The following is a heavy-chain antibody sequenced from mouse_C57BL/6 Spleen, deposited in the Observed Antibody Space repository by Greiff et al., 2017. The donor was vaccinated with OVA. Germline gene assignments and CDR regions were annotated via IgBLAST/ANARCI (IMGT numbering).Heavy chain of an antibody. Sequence: QVQLQQPGAELVKPGASVKLSCKASGYTFTSYWMHWVKQRPGQGLEWIGMIHPNSGSTNYNEKFKSKATLTVDKSSSTAYMQLSSRTSEDSAVYYCARDYGNSWFAYWGQGTLVTVSA. CDR2: IHPNSGST. V-gene: IGHV1-64*01. CDR3: ARDYGNSWFAY. J-gene: IGHJ3*01. D-gene: IGHD2-1*01. CDR1: GYTFTSYW.